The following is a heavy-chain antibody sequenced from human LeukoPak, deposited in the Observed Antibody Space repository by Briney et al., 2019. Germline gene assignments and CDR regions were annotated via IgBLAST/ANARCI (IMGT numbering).Heavy chain of an antibody. V-gene: IGHV4-34*01. J-gene: IGHJ3*02. Sequence: SETLSLTCAVYGGSFSGYYWSWIRQPPGQGLEWIGEINHSGSTNYNPSLKSRVTISVDTSKNQFSLKLSSVTAADTAVYYCARDLRSIPVLYDIWGQGTMVTVSS. D-gene: IGHD2-2*02. CDR1: GGSFSGYY. CDR3: ARDLRSIPVLYDI. CDR2: INHSGST.